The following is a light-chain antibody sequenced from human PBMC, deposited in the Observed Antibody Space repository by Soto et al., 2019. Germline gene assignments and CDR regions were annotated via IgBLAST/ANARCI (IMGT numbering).Light chain of an antibody. CDR3: SSYKSSSTLVL. CDR2: DVT. J-gene: IGLJ2*01. V-gene: IGLV2-14*03. Sequence: QSALTQPASVSGSPGQSITISCTGTSSDIGGYNYVSWYQHHPGKAPKLLIYDVTYRPSGVSDRFSGSKSGNTASPTISGLQADDEADDNYSSYKSSSTLVLFGRGTKLTVL. CDR1: SSDIGGYNY.